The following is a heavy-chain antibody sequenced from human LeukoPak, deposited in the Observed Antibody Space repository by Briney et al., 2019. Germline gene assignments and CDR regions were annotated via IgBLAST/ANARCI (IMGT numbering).Heavy chain of an antibody. CDR2: ISGGSTST. CDR1: GFTFSRYS. CDR3: ARNTPSLSTNGMDV. Sequence: PGVSLRLSCAVSGFTFSRYSMNWVRQAPGKGLEWVSVISGGSTSTFYADSVKGRFTISRDNAKNSLYLQMDSLRAEDTAVYYCARNTPSLSTNGMDVWGQGTAVTVFS. J-gene: IGHJ6*02. D-gene: IGHD3-3*02. V-gene: IGHV3-21*01.